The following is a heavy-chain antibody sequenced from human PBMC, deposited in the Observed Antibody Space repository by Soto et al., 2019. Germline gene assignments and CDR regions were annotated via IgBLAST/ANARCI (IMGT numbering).Heavy chain of an antibody. J-gene: IGHJ4*02. CDR2: ISYDGSNQ. Sequence: GGSLRLSCAASGFTFNIYGMHWVRQAPDKGLEWVALISYDGSNQYYADSVKGRFTISRDNSKNTLFLQMNSLRADDTAVYYCARDLRVYTSGSELGYWGQGTLVTVSS. CDR1: GFTFNIYG. V-gene: IGHV3-30*03. D-gene: IGHD3-10*01. CDR3: ARDLRVYTSGSELGY.